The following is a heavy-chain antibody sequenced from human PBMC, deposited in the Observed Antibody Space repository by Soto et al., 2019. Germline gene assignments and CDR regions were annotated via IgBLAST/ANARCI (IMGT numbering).Heavy chain of an antibody. CDR1: GYTFTSYA. Sequence: QVQLVQSGAEVKKPGASVKVSCKASGYTFTSYAMHWVRQAPGQRLEWMGWINAGNGNTKYSQKFQGRVTITRDTSASKAYMELSSLRSEDTAVYYCARDPYDRGWFDPWGQGTLVTVSS. D-gene: IGHD2-8*01. V-gene: IGHV1-3*01. J-gene: IGHJ5*02. CDR2: INAGNGNT. CDR3: ARDPYDRGWFDP.